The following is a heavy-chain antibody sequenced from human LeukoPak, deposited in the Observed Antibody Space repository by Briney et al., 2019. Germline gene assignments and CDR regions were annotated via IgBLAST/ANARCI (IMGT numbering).Heavy chain of an antibody. J-gene: IGHJ4*02. V-gene: IGHV1-2*02. Sequence: ASVKVSCKASGYTFTGYYMHWVRQAPGQGLEWMGWINPNSGGTNYAQRLQGRVTMTTDTSTSTAYMELRSLRSDDTAVYYCARDRVTDYGDYTYWGQGTLVTVSS. D-gene: IGHD4-17*01. CDR2: INPNSGGT. CDR1: GYTFTGYY. CDR3: ARDRVTDYGDYTY.